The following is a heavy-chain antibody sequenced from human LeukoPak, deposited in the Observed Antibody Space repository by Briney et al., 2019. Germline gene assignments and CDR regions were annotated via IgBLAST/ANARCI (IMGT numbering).Heavy chain of an antibody. Sequence: SSETLSLTCTVSGGSISSYEWSWIRQPPGKGMEWIGYIYYSGSTNYNPSLKSRVTISVDTSKNQFSLKLSSVTAADTAVYYCARASPRGSIGAWGQGTLVTVSS. CDR2: IYYSGST. J-gene: IGHJ5*02. CDR1: GGSISSYE. V-gene: IGHV4-59*01. CDR3: ARASPRGSIGA. D-gene: IGHD3-10*01.